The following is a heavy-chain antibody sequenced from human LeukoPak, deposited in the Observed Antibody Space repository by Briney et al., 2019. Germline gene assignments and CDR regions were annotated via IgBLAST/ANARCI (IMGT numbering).Heavy chain of an antibody. CDR3: ARELTFAAAGYYFDY. D-gene: IGHD6-13*01. CDR1: GFTFSSYA. J-gene: IGHJ4*02. Sequence: GGSLRLSCAASGFTFSSYAMHWVRQAPGKGLQWVAVISYDGSNKYYAAAVKGRFTISRANSKNTLYLQMTSLRAEDTAVYYCARELTFAAAGYYFDYWGQGTLVTVSS. V-gene: IGHV3-30-3*01. CDR2: ISYDGSNK.